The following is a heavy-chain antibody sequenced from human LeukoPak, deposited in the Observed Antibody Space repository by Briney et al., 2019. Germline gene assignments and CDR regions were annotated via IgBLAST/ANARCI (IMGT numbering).Heavy chain of an antibody. V-gene: IGHV4-59*01. D-gene: IGHD2-15*01. Sequence: SETLSLTCTVSGGSISSYYWSWIRQPPGKGLEWIGYIYYSGSTNYNPSLKSRVTISVDTSKNQFSLKLSSVTAADTAVYYCARTHPKYCSGGSCYLFDYWGQGTLVTVSS. CDR2: IYYSGST. J-gene: IGHJ4*02. CDR3: ARTHPKYCSGGSCYLFDY. CDR1: GGSISSYY.